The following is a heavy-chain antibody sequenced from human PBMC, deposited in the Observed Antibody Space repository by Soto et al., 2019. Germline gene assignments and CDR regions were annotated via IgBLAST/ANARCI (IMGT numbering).Heavy chain of an antibody. Sequence: PSETLSLTCTVSGGSISSYYWSWIRQPPGKGLEWIGYIYYSGSTNYNPSLKSRVTISVDTSKNQFSLKLSSVTAADTAVYYCARAGWFGELLPYYYYYGMDVWGQGTTVTVS. J-gene: IGHJ6*02. CDR1: GGSISSYY. CDR2: IYYSGST. D-gene: IGHD3-10*01. V-gene: IGHV4-59*01. CDR3: ARAGWFGELLPYYYYYGMDV.